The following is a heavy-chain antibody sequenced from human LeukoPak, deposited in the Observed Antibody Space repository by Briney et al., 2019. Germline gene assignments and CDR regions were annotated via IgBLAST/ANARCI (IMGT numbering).Heavy chain of an antibody. D-gene: IGHD3-10*01. CDR1: GYTFTSYY. J-gene: IGHJ5*02. V-gene: IGHV1-46*01. CDR3: ARDKVRGVIIKAGWFDP. CDR2: INPSGGST. Sequence: ASVKVSCKASGYTFTSYYMHWVRQAPGQGLEWVGIINPSGGSTSYAQKFQGRVTMTRDTSTSTVYMELSSLRSEDTAVYYCARDKVRGVIIKAGWFDPWGQGTLVTVSS.